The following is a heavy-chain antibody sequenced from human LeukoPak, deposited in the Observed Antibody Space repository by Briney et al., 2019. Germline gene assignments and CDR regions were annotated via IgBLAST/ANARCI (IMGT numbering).Heavy chain of an antibody. V-gene: IGHV4-59*01. CDR3: ARDSSAHFDY. CDR2: FYYSGST. CDR1: GGSISSYY. Sequence: PSETLSLTCTVSGGSISSYYWSWIRQPPGKGLEWIGYFYYSGSTDYNPSLKRRGTISVDTSKNHFSLNLSSVPAADTAVYYCARDSSAHFDYWGQGTLVTVSS. J-gene: IGHJ4*02.